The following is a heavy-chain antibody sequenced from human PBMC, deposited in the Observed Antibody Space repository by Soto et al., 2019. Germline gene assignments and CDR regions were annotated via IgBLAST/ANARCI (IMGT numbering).Heavy chain of an antibody. CDR2: ISGSGGST. Sequence: PGGSLRLSCAASGFTFSSYALSWVRQAPGKGLEWVSAISGSGGSTYYADSVKGRFTISIDNSKNTLYLQMNSLRAEDTAVYYCAIDGTFVVTAMYYWGQGTLVTISS. CDR3: AIDGTFVVTAMYY. J-gene: IGHJ4*02. CDR1: GFTFSSYA. V-gene: IGHV3-23*01. D-gene: IGHD2-21*02.